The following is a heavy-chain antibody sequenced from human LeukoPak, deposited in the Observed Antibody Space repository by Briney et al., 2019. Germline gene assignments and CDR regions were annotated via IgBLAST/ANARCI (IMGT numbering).Heavy chain of an antibody. CDR1: GFTFSRFE. J-gene: IGHJ4*02. CDR3: ARARYYDSSGYYIIDY. V-gene: IGHV3-48*03. CDR2: ISSIGSTI. Sequence: KTGASLRLSCAASGFTFSRFEMNWVRQAPGKGLEWVSYISSIGSTIYYADSVKGRFTISRDNAKNSLYLQMNSLRAEDAAVYYCARARYYDSSGYYIIDYWGQGTLVTVSS. D-gene: IGHD3-22*01.